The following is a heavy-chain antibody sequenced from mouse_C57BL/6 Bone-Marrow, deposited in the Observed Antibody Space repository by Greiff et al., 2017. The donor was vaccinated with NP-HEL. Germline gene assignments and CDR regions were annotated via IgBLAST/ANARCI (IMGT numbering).Heavy chain of an antibody. CDR2: LSYDGSN. CDR1: GYSITSGYY. Sequence: VQLKQSGPGLVKPSPSLSLTCSVTGYSITSGYYWNWIRQFPGNKLAWMGYLSYDGSNNYNPSLKNRISITRDTSTHQFFLKLNSVTTEDTATYYCARGGYDGDYWFAYWGQGTLVTVSA. CDR3: ARGGYDGDYWFAY. V-gene: IGHV3-6*01. J-gene: IGHJ3*01. D-gene: IGHD2-3*01.